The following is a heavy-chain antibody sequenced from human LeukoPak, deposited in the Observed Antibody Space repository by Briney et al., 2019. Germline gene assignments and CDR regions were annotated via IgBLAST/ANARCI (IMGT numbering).Heavy chain of an antibody. Sequence: PSETLSLTCAVYGGSFSGYYWSWIRQPPGKGLEWIGEINHSGSTNYNPSLKSRVTISVDTSKNQFSLKLSSVTAADTAVYYCARETAVVATTVNYYMDVWGKGTTVTISS. D-gene: IGHD5-12*01. J-gene: IGHJ6*03. V-gene: IGHV4-34*01. CDR3: ARETAVVATTVNYYMDV. CDR2: INHSGST. CDR1: GGSFSGYY.